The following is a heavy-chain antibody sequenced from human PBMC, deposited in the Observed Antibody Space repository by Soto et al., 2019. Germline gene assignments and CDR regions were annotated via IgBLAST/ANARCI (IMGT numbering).Heavy chain of an antibody. CDR1: GFTFSSYG. V-gene: IGHV3-33*01. CDR3: ARDQPPPYGDYEITYYFDY. J-gene: IGHJ4*02. Sequence: QVQLVESGGGVVQPGRSLRLSCAASGFTFSSYGMHWVRQAPGKGLEWVAVIWYDGSNKYYADSVKGRFTISRDNSKNTLYLQMNSLRAEDTAVYYCARDQPPPYGDYEITYYFDYWGQGTLVTVSS. CDR2: IWYDGSNK. D-gene: IGHD4-17*01.